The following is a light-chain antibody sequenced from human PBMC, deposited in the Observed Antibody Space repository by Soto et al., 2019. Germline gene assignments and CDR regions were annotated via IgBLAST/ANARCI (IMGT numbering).Light chain of an antibody. CDR3: QHRSNSLIT. CDR1: QSVSTY. V-gene: IGKV3-11*01. J-gene: IGKJ5*01. Sequence: EIVLTQSPATLSLSPGERGTLSCRASQSVSTYLAWYQQTPGQAPRLLIYDASKRATGIPARFSGSGSGTDFTLTIISPQPEDSAVYYCQHRSNSLITLGQGTRLEIK. CDR2: DAS.